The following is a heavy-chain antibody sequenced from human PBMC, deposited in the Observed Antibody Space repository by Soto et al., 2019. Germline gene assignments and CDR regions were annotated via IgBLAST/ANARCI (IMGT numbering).Heavy chain of an antibody. CDR2: ISYDGSNK. CDR3: ARVLGVGATHGAPFDY. V-gene: IGHV3-30-3*01. CDR1: GFTFSSYA. Sequence: VQLVESGGGVVQPGRSLRLSCAASGFTFSSYAMHWVRQAPGKGLEWVAVISYDGSNKYYADSVKGRFTISRDNSKNTLYLQMNSLRAEDTAVYYCARVLGVGATHGAPFDYWGQGTLVTVSS. J-gene: IGHJ4*02. D-gene: IGHD1-26*01.